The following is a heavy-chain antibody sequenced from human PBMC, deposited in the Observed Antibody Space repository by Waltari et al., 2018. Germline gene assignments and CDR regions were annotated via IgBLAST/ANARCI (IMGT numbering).Heavy chain of an antibody. J-gene: IGHJ4*02. CDR3: ASEYSSSTTFDY. Sequence: QVQLVESGGGVVQPGRSLRLSCAASGFTFITFSGYGMHWVRQAPGKGLEWVALISYDGSNEYYAASVKGRFTISRDNSKNTLYLQMNSLRAEDTAVYYCASEYSSSTTFDYWGQGTLVTVSS. CDR1: GFTFITFSGYG. V-gene: IGHV3-30*03. D-gene: IGHD6-6*01. CDR2: ISYDGSNE.